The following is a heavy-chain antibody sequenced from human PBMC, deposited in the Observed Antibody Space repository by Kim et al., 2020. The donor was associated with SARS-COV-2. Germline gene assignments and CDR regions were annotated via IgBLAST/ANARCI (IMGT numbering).Heavy chain of an antibody. CDR2: INAGNGNT. Sequence: ASVKVSCKASGYTFTSYAMHWVRQAPGQRLEWMGWINAGNGNTKYSQKFHGRVTITRDTSASTDYMELSRLRSEDTAVYYCARVSSVGATTSDFDYWGQGTLDTVSS. CDR1: GYTFTSYA. CDR3: ARVSSVGATTSDFDY. D-gene: IGHD1-26*01. V-gene: IGHV1-3*01. J-gene: IGHJ4*02.